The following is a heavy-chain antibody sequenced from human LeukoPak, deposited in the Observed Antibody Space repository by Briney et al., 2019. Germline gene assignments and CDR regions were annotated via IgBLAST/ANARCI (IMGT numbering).Heavy chain of an antibody. V-gene: IGHV4-59*01. J-gene: IGHJ4*02. CDR3: ARVAVAGNLDY. D-gene: IGHD6-19*01. CDR2: IYYSGSS. Sequence: SETLSLTCTVSGGSISSYYWSWIRQPPGKGLEWIGYIYYSGSSNYNPSLKSRVTISVDTSKNQFSLKLSSVTAADTAVYYCARVAVAGNLDYWGQGTLVTVSS. CDR1: GGSISSYY.